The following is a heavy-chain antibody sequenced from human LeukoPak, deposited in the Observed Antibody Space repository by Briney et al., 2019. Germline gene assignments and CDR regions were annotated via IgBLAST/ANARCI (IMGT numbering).Heavy chain of an antibody. D-gene: IGHD2-15*01. V-gene: IGHV3-48*04. CDR3: ASSSYPVVVAATPIDP. CDR1: GFTFSTYN. Sequence: GGSLRLSCAASGFTFSTYNMNWVRQAPGKGLEWVSYISSSSSTIYYADSVKGRFTISRDNAKNTLYLQMNSLRAEDTAVYYCASSSYPVVVAATPIDPWGQGTLVTVSS. CDR2: ISSSSSTI. J-gene: IGHJ5*02.